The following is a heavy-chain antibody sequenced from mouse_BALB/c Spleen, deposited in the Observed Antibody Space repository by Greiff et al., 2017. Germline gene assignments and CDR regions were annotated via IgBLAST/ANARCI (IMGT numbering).Heavy chain of an antibody. V-gene: IGHV5-9-3*01. CDR2: ISSGGSYT. J-gene: IGHJ4*01. Sequence: EVQVVESGGGLVKPGGSLKLSCAASGFTFSSYAMSWVRQTPEKRLEWVATISSGGSYTYYPDSVKGRFTISRDNAKNTLYLQMSSLRSEDTAMYYCAREGKVGYYYAMDYWGQGTSVTVSS. D-gene: IGHD1-1*02. CDR3: AREGKVGYYYAMDY. CDR1: GFTFSSYA.